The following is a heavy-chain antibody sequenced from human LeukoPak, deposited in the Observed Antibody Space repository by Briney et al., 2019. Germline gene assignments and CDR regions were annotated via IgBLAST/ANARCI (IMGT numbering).Heavy chain of an antibody. D-gene: IGHD3-22*01. Sequence: ASVKVSXKASGYTFTGYYMHWVRQAPGQGLEWMGRINPNSGGTNYAQKFQGRVTMTRDTSISTAYMELSRLRSDDTAVYYCARDSDSSGYYAFDIWGQGTMVTVSS. CDR1: GYTFTGYY. V-gene: IGHV1-2*06. CDR3: ARDSDSSGYYAFDI. J-gene: IGHJ3*02. CDR2: INPNSGGT.